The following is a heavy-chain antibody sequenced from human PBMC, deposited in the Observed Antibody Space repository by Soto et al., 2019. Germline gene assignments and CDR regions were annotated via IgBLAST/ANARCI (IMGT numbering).Heavy chain of an antibody. CDR2: IRKKAYDGIIT. CDR1: GFTFGDFA. J-gene: IGHJ4*02. CDR3: VRLLDRDY. V-gene: IGHV3-49*01. D-gene: IGHD3-3*01. Sequence: PGGSLRLSCTASGFTFGDFAVSWFRQAPGKGLEWVGFIRKKAYDGIITHYTDSVKGRFTISRDNARNTLYLQMNILRAEDSAVYYCVRLLDRDYWGQGTLVTVSS.